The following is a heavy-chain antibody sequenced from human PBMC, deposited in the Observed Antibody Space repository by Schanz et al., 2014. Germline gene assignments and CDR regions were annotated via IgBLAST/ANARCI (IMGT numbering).Heavy chain of an antibody. J-gene: IGHJ3*02. V-gene: IGHV3-48*04. Sequence: EVQLVESGGGLVQPGGSLRLSCVASGFTLSSYNMNWVRQAPGKGLEWISNIGSSSSFIYYADSVKGRFTISRDNAKNSMYLEMNSLRAEDTAVFYCARVGGTYYDFWSGVPPTVMHDGFDIWGQGTMVTVS. D-gene: IGHD3-3*01. CDR1: GFTLSSYN. CDR2: IGSSSSFI. CDR3: ARVGGTYYDFWSGVPPTVMHDGFDI.